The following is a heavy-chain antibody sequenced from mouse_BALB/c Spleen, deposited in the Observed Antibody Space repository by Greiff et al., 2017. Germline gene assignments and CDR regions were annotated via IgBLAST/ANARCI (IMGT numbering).Heavy chain of an antibody. J-gene: IGHJ2*01. CDR3: TRSLFY. Sequence: LQQPGSELVRPGASVKLSCKASGYTFTSYWTHWVKQRPGQGLEWIGNIYPGSGSTNYDEKFKSKATLTVDTSSSTAYMQLSSLTSEDSAVYYCTRSLFYWGQGTALTVSS. CDR1: GYTFTSYW. CDR2: IYPGSGST. V-gene: IGHV1S22*01.